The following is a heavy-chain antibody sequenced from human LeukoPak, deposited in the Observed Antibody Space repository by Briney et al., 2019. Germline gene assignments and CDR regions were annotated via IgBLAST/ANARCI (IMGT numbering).Heavy chain of an antibody. Sequence: GGSLRLSCAASGFTFSDVWMSWVRQAPGKGLKWVANIRQDGSDKXXADSVKGRFTISRDNAENSLYLQMNSLRAEDTAIYYCATSTAAAGTDWGQGTLVTVSS. J-gene: IGHJ4*02. D-gene: IGHD6-13*01. CDR3: ATSTAAAGTD. CDR1: GFTFSDVW. V-gene: IGHV3-7*03. CDR2: IRQDGSDK.